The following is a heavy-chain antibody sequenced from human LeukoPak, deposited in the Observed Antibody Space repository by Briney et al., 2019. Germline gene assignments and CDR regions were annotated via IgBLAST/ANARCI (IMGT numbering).Heavy chain of an antibody. J-gene: IGHJ3*01. V-gene: IGHV3-15*01. Sequence: SGGSLRLSCAASGFTFSNAWMSWVRQAPGKGLEWVGRIKSIGDGGTTDYAAPVKGRFTISRDDSKTTVYLQMNSLHTGDTAVYYCTTSVFLLFGGDAFSVWGQGTMVTVSS. CDR2: IKSIGDGGTT. CDR3: TTSVFLLFGGDAFSV. CDR1: GFTFSNAW. D-gene: IGHD3-10*01.